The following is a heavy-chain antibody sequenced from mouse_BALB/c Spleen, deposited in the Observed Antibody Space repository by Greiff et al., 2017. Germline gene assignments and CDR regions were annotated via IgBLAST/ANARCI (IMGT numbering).Heavy chain of an antibody. CDR1: GYSITSDYA. J-gene: IGHJ2*01. Sequence: EVKLMESGPGLVKPSQSLSLTCTVTGYSITSDYAWNWIRQFPGNKLEWMGYISYSGSTSYNPSLKSRISITRDTSKNQFFLQLNSVTTEDTATYYCARFDGYDDYFDYWGQGTTLTVSS. CDR3: ARFDGYDDYFDY. V-gene: IGHV3-2*02. CDR2: ISYSGST. D-gene: IGHD2-2*01.